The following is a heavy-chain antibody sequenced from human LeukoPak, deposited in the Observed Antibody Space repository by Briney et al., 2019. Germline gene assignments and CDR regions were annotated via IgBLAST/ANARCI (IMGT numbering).Heavy chain of an antibody. CDR2: LYSGGNT. D-gene: IGHD2-2*01. CDR3: APPEGSTSC. V-gene: IGHV3-53*05. Sequence: GGSLRLSCAVSGFTVSSNYMSWVRQAPGKGLEWVSVLYSGGNTYYADSVKGRFTISRDNSKNTLYLQMNSLRAEDTAVYYCAPPEGSTSCWGQGTLVTVSS. CDR1: GFTVSSNY. J-gene: IGHJ4*02.